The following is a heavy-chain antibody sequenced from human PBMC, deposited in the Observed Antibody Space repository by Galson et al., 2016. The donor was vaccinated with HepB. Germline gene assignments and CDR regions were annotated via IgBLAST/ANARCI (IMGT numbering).Heavy chain of an antibody. V-gene: IGHV1-69*13. CDR1: GGTFSNYA. CDR3: ARLYNWNYGYYYYGMDV. J-gene: IGHJ6*02. Sequence: SVKVSCKASGGTFSNYAISWVRQAPGQGLEWMGGIIPIFGTANYAQKFQGRVTIIADESTSIAYMELSSLRSEDTAVYYCARLYNWNYGYYYYGMDVWGQGTTVTVSS. CDR2: IIPIFGTA. D-gene: IGHD1-20*01.